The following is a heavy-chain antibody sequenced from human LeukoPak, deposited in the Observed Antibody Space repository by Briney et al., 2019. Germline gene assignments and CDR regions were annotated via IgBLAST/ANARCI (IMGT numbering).Heavy chain of an antibody. J-gene: IGHJ4*02. CDR3: VRDRGGIGNY. D-gene: IGHD2-15*01. CDR2: IISNGGIT. V-gene: IGHV3-64D*06. CDR1: GFTFSNYA. Sequence: GGSLRLSCAASGFTFSNYAMHWVRQAPGKGLEYVSSIISNGGITYYADSVKGRFTISRDNSKNTLYLQMTSLRAEDTAVYYCVRDRGGIGNYWGQGTLVTVSS.